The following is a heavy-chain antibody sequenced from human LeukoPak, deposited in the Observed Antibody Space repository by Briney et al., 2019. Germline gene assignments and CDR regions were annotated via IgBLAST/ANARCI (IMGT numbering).Heavy chain of an antibody. CDR2: IWYDRSNK. Sequence: GRSLRLSCAASGFTFSSYGMHWVRQAPGKGLEWVAVIWYDRSNKYYADSVKGRFTISRDNSKNTLYLQMNSLEAKNTAVYYWARGYRSSRFFGFWGQGTLVTVSS. J-gene: IGHJ4*02. V-gene: IGHV3-33*01. CDR3: ARGYRSSRFFGF. D-gene: IGHD6-6*01. CDR1: GFTFSSYG.